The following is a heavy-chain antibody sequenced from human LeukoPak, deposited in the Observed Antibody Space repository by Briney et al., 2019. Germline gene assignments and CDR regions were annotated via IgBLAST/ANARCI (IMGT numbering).Heavy chain of an antibody. D-gene: IGHD1-26*01. V-gene: IGHV3-7*01. J-gene: IGHJ4*02. CDR3: ARVAVGAPYFDY. CDR2: IKQDGSEK. Sequence: PGGSLRLSCAASGFTFSSYAMHWVRQAPGKGLEWVANIKQDGSEKYYVDSVKGRFTISRDNAKNSLYLQMNSLRAEDTAVYYCARVAVGAPYFDYWGQGTLVTVSS. CDR1: GFTFSSYA.